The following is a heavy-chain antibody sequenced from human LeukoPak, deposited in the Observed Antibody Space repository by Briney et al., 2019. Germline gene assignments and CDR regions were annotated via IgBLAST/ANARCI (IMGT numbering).Heavy chain of an antibody. CDR2: VTGNARSK. CDR1: GFTFFSYW. J-gene: IGHJ6*03. V-gene: IGHV3-64*02. CDR3: ARGPSSSFYMDV. Sequence: GGSLRLSCEASGFTFFSYWMSWVRQAPGKGLEYVSAVTGNARSKYHADSVRGRFTISRDNSKDALYLQMGSLRPEDTAVYYCARGPSSSFYMDVWGKGTTVTISS.